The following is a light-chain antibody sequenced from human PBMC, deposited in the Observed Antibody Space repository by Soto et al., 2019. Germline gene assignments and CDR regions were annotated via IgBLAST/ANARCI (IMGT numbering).Light chain of an antibody. Sequence: DIQMTQSPSSVYASVGARVTITCRASQSISSYLNWYQQKPGKAPKLLIYAASSLQSGVPSRFSGSGSGTDFTLTISSLQPEDFATYYCQQSYSTWITFGQGTRLEIK. J-gene: IGKJ5*01. CDR2: AAS. CDR3: QQSYSTWIT. CDR1: QSISSY. V-gene: IGKV1-39*01.